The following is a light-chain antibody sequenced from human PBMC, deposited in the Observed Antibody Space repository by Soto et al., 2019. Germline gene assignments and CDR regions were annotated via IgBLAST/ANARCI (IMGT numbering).Light chain of an antibody. CDR1: QSVLYSSNNKNY. Sequence: DMVMTQSPDSLAVSLGERATINCKSSQSVLYSSNNKNYLAWYQHKPGQPPKLLIYWASTRESGVPDRFSGSGSGTDFTLTINSLQAEDVAVYYCQQYYTTPYTFGQGTKLEIK. V-gene: IGKV4-1*01. CDR3: QQYYTTPYT. J-gene: IGKJ2*01. CDR2: WAS.